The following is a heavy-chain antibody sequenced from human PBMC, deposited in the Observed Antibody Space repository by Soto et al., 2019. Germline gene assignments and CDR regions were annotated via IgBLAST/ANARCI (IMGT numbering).Heavy chain of an antibody. J-gene: IGHJ4*02. D-gene: IGHD4-17*01. CDR2: ISGSGGST. Sequence: PGGSLRLSCAASGFTFSSYAMSWVRQAQGKGLEWVSTISGSGGSTYYVDSVKGRFTISRDNSKNTLYLQMNSLRAEDTAVYYCAKDPLTVTPYFDYWGQGTLVTVSS. V-gene: IGHV3-23*01. CDR1: GFTFSSYA. CDR3: AKDPLTVTPYFDY.